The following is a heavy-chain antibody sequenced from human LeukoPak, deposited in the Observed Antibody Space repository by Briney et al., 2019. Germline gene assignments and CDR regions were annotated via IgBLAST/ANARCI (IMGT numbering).Heavy chain of an antibody. D-gene: IGHD6-19*01. J-gene: IGHJ4*02. V-gene: IGHV1-3*01. Sequence: ASVKVSCKVSGYTFTSYAMHWVRQAPGQRLEWMGWINAGNGNTKYSQKFQGRVTITRDTSASTAYMELSSLRSEDTAVYYCARDKVAGTMDYWGQGTLVTVSS. CDR1: GYTFTSYA. CDR2: INAGNGNT. CDR3: ARDKVAGTMDY.